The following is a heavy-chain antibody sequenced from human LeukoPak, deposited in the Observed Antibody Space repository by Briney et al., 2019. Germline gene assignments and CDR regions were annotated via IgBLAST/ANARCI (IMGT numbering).Heavy chain of an antibody. D-gene: IGHD3-22*01. J-gene: IGHJ4*02. CDR3: ASKYYYDSVDY. Sequence: PSQTLSLTCTVSGGSISSDSHYWSWIRQPAGKALESIGRVYVSGSTYYNPSLKSRVTISVDTSKNQFSLKLSSVTAADTAVYYCASKYYYDSVDYWGQGTLVTVSS. CDR1: GGSISSDSHY. V-gene: IGHV4-61*02. CDR2: VYVSGST.